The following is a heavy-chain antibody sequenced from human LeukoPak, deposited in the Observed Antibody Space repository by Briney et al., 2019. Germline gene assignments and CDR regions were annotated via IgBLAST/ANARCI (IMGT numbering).Heavy chain of an antibody. Sequence: PGGSLRLSCAASGFTISSYAMSWVRQAPGKGLEWVSAISGSGGSTYYADSVKGRFTVSRDNSKNTLYLQMNSLRAEDTAVYYCAKGDYYDFWSGYYAPFDYWGQGTLVTVSS. CDR3: AKGDYYDFWSGYYAPFDY. V-gene: IGHV3-23*01. J-gene: IGHJ4*02. CDR2: ISGSGGST. D-gene: IGHD3-3*01. CDR1: GFTISSYA.